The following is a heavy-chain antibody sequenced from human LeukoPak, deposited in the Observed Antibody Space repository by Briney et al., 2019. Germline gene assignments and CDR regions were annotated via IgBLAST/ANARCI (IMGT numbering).Heavy chain of an antibody. Sequence: PSETLSLTCTVSGGSISSSSYYCGWIRQPPGKGLEWIGSIYYSGSTYYTPSLKSRVTISVDTSKNQFSLKLSSVTAADTAVHYCARYYYDSKPLFDYWGQGTLVTVSS. CDR2: IYYSGST. J-gene: IGHJ4*02. V-gene: IGHV4-39*07. CDR3: ARYYYDSKPLFDY. D-gene: IGHD3-22*01. CDR1: GGSISSSSYY.